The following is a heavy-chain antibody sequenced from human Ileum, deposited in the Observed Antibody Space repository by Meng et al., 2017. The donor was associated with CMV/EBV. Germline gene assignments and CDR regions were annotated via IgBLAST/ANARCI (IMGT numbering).Heavy chain of an antibody. CDR2: ITPYNGKT. J-gene: IGHJ5*02. D-gene: IGHD2-21*01. CDR1: GYTFITFG. V-gene: IGHV1-18*01. CDR3: AREDYSAYAAT. Sequence: QVQLVQSGAEVKKPGASVKVSCKAPGYTFITFGITWVRQAPGQGLEWMGWITPYNGKTDYTQRLQDRVTMTTDTSTNTVYMELRSLRSDDTAVYYCAREDYSAYAATWGQGTLVTVSS.